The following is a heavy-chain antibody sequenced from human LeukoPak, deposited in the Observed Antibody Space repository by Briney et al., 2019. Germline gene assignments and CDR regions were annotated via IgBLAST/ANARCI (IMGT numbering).Heavy chain of an antibody. CDR1: GYTFTSYD. D-gene: IGHD5-18*01. CDR3: ARGPPTIGDTAGGTSQYYYYYYMDV. Sequence: ASVKVSCTASGYTFTSYDINWVRQAPGQGLEWMGWMNPNSGNTGYAQKFQGRVTMTRNTSISTAYMELSSLRSEDTAVYYCARGPPTIGDTAGGTSQYYYYYYMDVWGKGTTVTVSS. J-gene: IGHJ6*03. V-gene: IGHV1-8*01. CDR2: MNPNSGNT.